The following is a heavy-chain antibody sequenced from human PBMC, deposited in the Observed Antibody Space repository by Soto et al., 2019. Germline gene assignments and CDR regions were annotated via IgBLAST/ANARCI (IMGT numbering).Heavy chain of an antibody. V-gene: IGHV3-30*18. CDR3: AKDSTVTPPDYYYYYYMDV. D-gene: IGHD4-4*01. Sequence: GGSLRLSCAASGFTFSSYGMHWVRQAPGKGLEWVAVISYDGSNKYYADSVKGRFTISRDNSKNTLYLQMNSLRAEDTAVYYCAKDSTVTPPDYYYYYYMDVWGKGTTVTISS. CDR2: ISYDGSNK. CDR1: GFTFSSYG. J-gene: IGHJ6*03.